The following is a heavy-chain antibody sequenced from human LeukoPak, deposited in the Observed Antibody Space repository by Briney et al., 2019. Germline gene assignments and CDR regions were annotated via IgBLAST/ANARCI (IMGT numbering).Heavy chain of an antibody. V-gene: IGHV4-4*07. CDR3: ASLYNSSGYYIDY. CDR1: GGSLSNYY. J-gene: IGHJ4*02. Sequence: PSETLSLTCTVSGGSLSNYYWTWIRQPAGEGLEWIGRIYSSGSTDYHPSLKSRVTMSVDTSKNQFSLNLSSVTAADTAVYYCASLYNSSGYYIDYWGQGTLVTVSS. D-gene: IGHD3-22*01. CDR2: IYSSGST.